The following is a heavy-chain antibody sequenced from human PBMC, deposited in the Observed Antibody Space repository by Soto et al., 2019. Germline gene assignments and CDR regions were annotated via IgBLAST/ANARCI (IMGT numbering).Heavy chain of an antibody. D-gene: IGHD3-16*02. CDR2: IYYSGST. V-gene: IGHV4-59*01. J-gene: IGHJ5*02. CDR1: GGSISSYY. Sequence: TSETLSLTCTVSGGSISSYYWSWIRQPPGKGLEWIGYIYYSGSTNYNPSLKSRGTISVDTSKNQFSLKLSSVTAADTAVYYCARLDMITFGGVIARPRWFDPWGQGTLVTVSS. CDR3: ARLDMITFGGVIARPRWFDP.